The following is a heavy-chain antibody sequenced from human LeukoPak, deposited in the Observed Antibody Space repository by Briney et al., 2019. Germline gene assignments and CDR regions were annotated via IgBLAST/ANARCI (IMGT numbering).Heavy chain of an antibody. V-gene: IGHV1-18*01. Sequence: GASVKVSCKASGYTFTSYGISWVRQAPGQGLEWMGWISAYNGNTNYAQKLQGRVTMTTDTSTSTAYMELRSLRSDDTAVYYCARVRGPYYYDSFGSGWFDPWGQGTLVTVSS. J-gene: IGHJ5*02. CDR1: GYTFTSYG. CDR3: ARVRGPYYYDSFGSGWFDP. D-gene: IGHD3-22*01. CDR2: ISAYNGNT.